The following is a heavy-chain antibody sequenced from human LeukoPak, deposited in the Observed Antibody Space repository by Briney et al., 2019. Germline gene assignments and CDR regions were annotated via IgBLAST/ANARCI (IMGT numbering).Heavy chain of an antibody. CDR3: ARGHSSSSFDY. CDR2: INHSGST. V-gene: IGHV4-34*01. CDR1: GGSFSGYY. J-gene: IGHJ4*02. D-gene: IGHD6-6*01. Sequence: SETLSLTCAVYGGSFSGYYWSWIRRPPGKGLEWIGEINHSGSTNYNPSLKSRVTMSVDTSKNQFSLKLSSVTAADTAVYYCARGHSSSSFDYWGQGTLVTVSS.